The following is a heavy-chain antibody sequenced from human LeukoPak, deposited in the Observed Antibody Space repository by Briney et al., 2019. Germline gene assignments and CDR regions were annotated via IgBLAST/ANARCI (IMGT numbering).Heavy chain of an antibody. Sequence: GESLKISCKGSGDTFATYWIGWVRQVPGKGLEWMGVIYPGDSRTRYNPSFQGQVTISADKSISTAYLHWRSLKASDTAMYYCACREFTSPWSVHWGQGTLVTVSS. V-gene: IGHV5-51*01. CDR3: ACREFTSPWSVH. J-gene: IGHJ5*02. CDR1: GDTFATYW. CDR2: IYPGDSRT. D-gene: IGHD2-2*01.